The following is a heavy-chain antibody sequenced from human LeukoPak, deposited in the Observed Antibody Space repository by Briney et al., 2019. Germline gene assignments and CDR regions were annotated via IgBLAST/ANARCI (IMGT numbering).Heavy chain of an antibody. D-gene: IGHD3-22*01. V-gene: IGHV3-30*01. CDR3: ATSVYYYDSSGCLDY. CDR2: ISYDGSNK. J-gene: IGHJ4*02. Sequence: GGSLRLSCAASGFTFSSYAMHWVRQAPGKGLEWVAVISYDGSNKYYADSVKGRFTISRDNSKNTLYLQMNSLRAEDTAVYYCATSVYYYDSSGCLDYWGQGTLVTVSS. CDR1: GFTFSSYA.